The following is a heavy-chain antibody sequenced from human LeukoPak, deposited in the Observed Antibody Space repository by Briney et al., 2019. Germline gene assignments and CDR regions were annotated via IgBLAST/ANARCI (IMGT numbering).Heavy chain of an antibody. V-gene: IGHV3-21*01. CDR3: ARAGSGYFDY. D-gene: IGHD3-10*01. CDR2: ISSSSSYI. CDR1: GFTFSSYS. Sequence: GGSLRLSCAASGFTFSSYSMNWVRQAPGKGLEWVSSISSSSSYIYYADSVKGRFTISRDNAKNSLYLQMSSLRAEDTAVYYCARAGSGYFDYWGQGTLVTVSS. J-gene: IGHJ4*02.